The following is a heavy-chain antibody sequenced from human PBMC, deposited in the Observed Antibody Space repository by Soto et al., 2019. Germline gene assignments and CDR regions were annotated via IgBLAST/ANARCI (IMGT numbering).Heavy chain of an antibody. Sequence: QITLKESGPTLVKPTQTLTLTCTFSGFSLSTSGVGVGWICQPPGKALEWLALIFWDDDKRYSPSLKSRLTISKDTSKNQVVRTMTNMDPVGTATYSCAHRPSYRSGGSCYSGVDYWGQGTLITASS. CDR1: GFSLSTSGVG. J-gene: IGHJ4*02. D-gene: IGHD2-15*01. CDR2: IFWDDDK. V-gene: IGHV2-5*02. CDR3: AHRPSYRSGGSCYSGVDY.